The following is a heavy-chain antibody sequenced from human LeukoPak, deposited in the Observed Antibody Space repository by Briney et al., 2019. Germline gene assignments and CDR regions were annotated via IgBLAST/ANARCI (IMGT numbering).Heavy chain of an antibody. CDR3: ARGPRGILTGYYFDY. CDR2: IYSGRST. V-gene: IGHV3-66*01. CDR1: GFTVSSNY. J-gene: IGHJ4*02. Sequence: PGGSLRLSCAASGFTVSSNYMSWVRQAPGKGLEWVSVIYSGRSTYYADSVKGRFTISRDNSKNTLYLQMNSLRAEDTAVYYCARGPRGILTGYYFDYWGQGTLVTVSS. D-gene: IGHD3-9*01.